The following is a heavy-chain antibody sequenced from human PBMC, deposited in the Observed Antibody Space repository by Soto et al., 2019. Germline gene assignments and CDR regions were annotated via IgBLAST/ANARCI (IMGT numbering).Heavy chain of an antibody. J-gene: IGHJ5*02. D-gene: IGHD4-17*01. CDR2: MSPNSGNT. Sequence: QVQLVQSGAEVKKPGASVKVSCKASGYTFATYDINWVRQATGQGLEWMGWMSPNSGNTGYAQKLQGRVTMTRDTSISTAYMELSSLTSEDTAVYYCARDYGGNSGWFDPWGQGTLVTVSS. CDR1: GYTFATYD. V-gene: IGHV1-8*01. CDR3: ARDYGGNSGWFDP.